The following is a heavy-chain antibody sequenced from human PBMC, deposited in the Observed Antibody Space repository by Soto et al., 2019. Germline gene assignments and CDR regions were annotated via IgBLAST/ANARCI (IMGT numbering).Heavy chain of an antibody. J-gene: IGHJ6*02. CDR2: IIPILGIA. CDR1: GYTFTWFN. V-gene: IGHV1-69*02. Sequence: SVKVSCKASGYTFTWFNIHWVRQAPGQGLEWMGRIIPILGIANYAQKFQGRVTITADKSTSTAYMELSSLRSEDTAVYYCASRGGMDVWGQGTTVTVSS. CDR3: ASRGGMDV.